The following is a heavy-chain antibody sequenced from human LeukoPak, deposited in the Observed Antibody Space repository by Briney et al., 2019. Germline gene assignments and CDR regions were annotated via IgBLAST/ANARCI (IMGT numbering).Heavy chain of an antibody. Sequence: GGSLRLSCAASGFSFSSYSMNWVRQAPGKGLEWVSCISSGSNYIYHADSVKGRFTVSRDNAKNSVYLQMNSLRAEDTAVYYCVKHESGPEYWGQGTLVTVSS. D-gene: IGHD3-3*01. CDR2: ISSGSNYI. J-gene: IGHJ4*02. V-gene: IGHV3-21*01. CDR3: VKHESGPEY. CDR1: GFSFSSYS.